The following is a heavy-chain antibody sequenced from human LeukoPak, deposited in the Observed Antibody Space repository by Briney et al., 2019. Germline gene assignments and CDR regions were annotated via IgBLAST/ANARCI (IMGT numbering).Heavy chain of an antibody. D-gene: IGHD6-19*01. V-gene: IGHV4-30-2*01. CDR2: IYHSGSA. CDR1: GVSISSDDYS. J-gene: IGHJ4*02. Sequence: SETLSLTCTVSGVSISSDDYSWSWIRQPPGKGLEWIGYIYHSGSASYNPSLKSRISMSVDMSKNQFSLKLSSVTAEDTAVYYCARGYEQWLAPFDYWGQGTLVTVSS. CDR3: ARGYEQWLAPFDY.